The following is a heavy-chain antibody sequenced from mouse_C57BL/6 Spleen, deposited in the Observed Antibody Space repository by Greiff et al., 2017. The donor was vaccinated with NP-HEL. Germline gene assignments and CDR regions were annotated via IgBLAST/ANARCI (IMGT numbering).Heavy chain of an antibody. J-gene: IGHJ1*03. CDR1: GYSFTDYH. Sequence: VQLQQSGPELVKPGASVKISCKASGYSFTDYHMNWVKQSTGKSLEWIGVINPNYGTTSYNQKFKGKATLTVDQSSSTAYMQPNSPTSEDSAVYYCARRGGSSYWYFDVWGTGTTGTVSS. CDR3: ARRGGSSYWYFDV. V-gene: IGHV1-39*01. CDR2: INPNYGTT. D-gene: IGHD1-1*01.